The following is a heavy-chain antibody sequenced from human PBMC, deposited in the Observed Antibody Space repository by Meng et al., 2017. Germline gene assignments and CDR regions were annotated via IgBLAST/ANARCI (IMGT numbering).Heavy chain of an antibody. CDR2: INRSGST. CDR3: AREIAVAAHYYWYFDL. Sequence: VHLQQWSSGLLEPPETLSPSCAVHGGSFGGYYWSWIRQPPGKGLEWIGEINRSGSTNYNPSLKSRVTISVDTSKNQFSLKLNSVTAADTAVYYCAREIAVAAHYYWYFDLWGRGTLVTVSS. J-gene: IGHJ2*01. CDR1: GGSFGGYY. V-gene: IGHV4-34*02. D-gene: IGHD6-19*01.